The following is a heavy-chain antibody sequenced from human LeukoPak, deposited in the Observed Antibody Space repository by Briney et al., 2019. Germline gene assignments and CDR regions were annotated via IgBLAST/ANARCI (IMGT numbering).Heavy chain of an antibody. V-gene: IGHV1-69*13. CDR3: ARDNGNDYGDYYFDY. J-gene: IGHJ4*02. D-gene: IGHD4-17*01. Sequence: GASVKVSCKASGGTFSSYAISWVRQAPGQGLEWMGGIIPIFGTANYAQKFQGRVTITADESTSTAYMEPSSLRSEDTAVYYCARDNGNDYGDYYFDYWGQGTLVTVSS. CDR1: GGTFSSYA. CDR2: IIPIFGTA.